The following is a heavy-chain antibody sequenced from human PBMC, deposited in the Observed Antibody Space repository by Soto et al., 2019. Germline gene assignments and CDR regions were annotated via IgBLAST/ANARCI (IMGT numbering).Heavy chain of an antibody. D-gene: IGHD5-18*01. V-gene: IGHV3-33*01. CDR1: GFTFSSYG. CDR3: ARDPRGFYSYGVFDY. CDR2: IWYDGSNK. Sequence: GGSLRLSCAASGFTFSSYGMHWVRQAPGKGLEWVAVIWYDGSNKYYADSVKGRFTISRDNSKNTLYLQMNSLRAEDTAVYYCARDPRGFYSYGVFDYWGQGTLVTVSS. J-gene: IGHJ4*02.